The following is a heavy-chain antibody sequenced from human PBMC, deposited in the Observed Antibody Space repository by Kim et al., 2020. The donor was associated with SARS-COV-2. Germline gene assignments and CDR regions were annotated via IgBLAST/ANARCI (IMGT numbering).Heavy chain of an antibody. Sequence: SETLSLTCTVSGASLSSGGYYWSWIRQHQGKGLEWIAYIDYSGSTDDNPSVKSRLIISLDKSQNQISLKLSSVTAADTAVYYCVRGRRDGYNYFDYWGQGTLVTVSS. D-gene: IGHD5-12*01. CDR3: VRGRRDGYNYFDY. CDR2: IDYSGST. V-gene: IGHV4-31*03. J-gene: IGHJ4*02. CDR1: GASLSSGGYY.